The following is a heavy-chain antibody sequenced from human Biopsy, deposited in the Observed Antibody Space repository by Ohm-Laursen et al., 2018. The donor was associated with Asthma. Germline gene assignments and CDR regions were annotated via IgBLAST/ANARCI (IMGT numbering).Heavy chain of an antibody. CDR2: IYHSGPT. J-gene: IGHJ6*02. CDR3: AKIYDRLVLYGMDV. Sequence: PGTLSLTCSVSGGSIISSSWWSWVRQTLGKGLEWIGEIYHSGPTNYNPSLKSRVTISVDKSKNQFSLKLTSVTAADTAVYYCAKIYDRLVLYGMDVWGQGTTVTVSS. CDR1: GGSIISSSW. V-gene: IGHV4-4*03. D-gene: IGHD6-19*01.